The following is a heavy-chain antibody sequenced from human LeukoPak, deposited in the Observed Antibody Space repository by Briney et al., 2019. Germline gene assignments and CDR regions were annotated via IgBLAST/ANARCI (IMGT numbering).Heavy chain of an antibody. Sequence: ASVKVSCKASGYTFTSYGISWVRQAPGQGLEWVGWISAYNGNTNYAQKLQGRVTMTTDTSTSAAYMELRSLRSDDTAVYYCAIIAAAEGFVFDYWGQGTLVTVSS. J-gene: IGHJ4*02. CDR3: AIIAAAEGFVFDY. CDR2: ISAYNGNT. CDR1: GYTFTSYG. V-gene: IGHV1-18*01. D-gene: IGHD6-13*01.